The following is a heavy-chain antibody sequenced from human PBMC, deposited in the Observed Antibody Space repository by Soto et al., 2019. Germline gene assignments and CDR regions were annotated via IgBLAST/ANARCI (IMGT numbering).Heavy chain of an antibody. J-gene: IGHJ4*02. Sequence: QVQLVESGGGVVQPGRSLRLSCAASGFNFNNHAMHWVRQAPGKGLEWVAVTSYDGSIKFYPDSVEGRFTISRENSKNTVYLQINSLRPEDTAVYNCARRVDRTSDYWGQGTLVTVSS. CDR1: GFNFNNHA. CDR3: ARRVDRTSDY. V-gene: IGHV3-30-3*01. CDR2: TSYDGSIK.